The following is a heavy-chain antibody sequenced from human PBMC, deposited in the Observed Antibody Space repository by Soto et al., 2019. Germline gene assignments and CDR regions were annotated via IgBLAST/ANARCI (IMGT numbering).Heavy chain of an antibody. CDR2: IYYSGST. CDR3: ARCEDYGAYAFDY. CDR1: GGSISSYY. V-gene: IGHV4-59*08. J-gene: IGHJ4*02. Sequence: SETLSLTCTVSGGSISSYYWSWIRQPPGKGLEWIGYIYYSGSTNYNPSLKSRVTISVDTSKNQFSLKLSSVTAADTAVYYCARCEDYGAYAFDYWGQGTLVTVPS. D-gene: IGHD4-17*01.